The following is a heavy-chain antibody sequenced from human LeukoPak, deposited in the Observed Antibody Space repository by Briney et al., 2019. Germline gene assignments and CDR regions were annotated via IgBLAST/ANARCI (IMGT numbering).Heavy chain of an antibody. J-gene: IGHJ4*02. Sequence: GESLKISCQCSGYDFGIYYIAWVRQVPGKGLEWVGVIFPGNSDTKYSPSFQGQVTISADTSINTAYLQWSSLEASDTAIYYCARRYGGDANNVGDWGQGTLVTVSS. CDR3: ARRYGGDANNVGD. D-gene: IGHD5-24*01. V-gene: IGHV5-51*01. CDR2: IFPGNSDT. CDR1: GYDFGIYY.